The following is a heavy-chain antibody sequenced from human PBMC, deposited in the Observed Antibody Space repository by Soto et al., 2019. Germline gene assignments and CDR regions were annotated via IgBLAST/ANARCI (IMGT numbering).Heavy chain of an antibody. CDR3: ARVGIAVAANNWFDP. D-gene: IGHD6-19*01. V-gene: IGHV3-21*01. CDR1: GFTFSSYS. CDR2: ISSSSSYI. J-gene: IGHJ5*02. Sequence: EVQLVESGGGLVKPGGSLRLSCAASGFTFSSYSMNWVRQAPGKGLEWVSSISSSSSYIYYADSVKGRFTISRDNAKNSLYLQMNGLRAEATAVYYCARVGIAVAANNWFDPWGQGTLVTVSS.